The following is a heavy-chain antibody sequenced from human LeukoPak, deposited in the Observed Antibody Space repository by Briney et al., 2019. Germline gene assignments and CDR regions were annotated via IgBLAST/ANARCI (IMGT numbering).Heavy chain of an antibody. CDR1: GFTFSNYN. Sequence: PGGSLRLSCAASGFTFSNYNMNWVRQAPGKGLEWVAVIYYDGSYKYYADSMKGRFTISRDNSKNTLFLQMNSLRAEDTAVYYCASLQYYWGQGTLVTVSS. CDR2: IYYDGSYK. V-gene: IGHV3-33*08. J-gene: IGHJ4*02. CDR3: ASLQYY.